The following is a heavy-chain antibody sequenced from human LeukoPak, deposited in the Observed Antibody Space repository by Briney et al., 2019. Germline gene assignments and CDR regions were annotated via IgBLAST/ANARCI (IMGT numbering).Heavy chain of an antibody. V-gene: IGHV1-18*01. CDR3: ARDRPDYYDSTAYLRGLYSAFGC. J-gene: IGHJ4*02. CDR1: GYTFSSYG. Sequence: ASVKVSCKASGYTFSSYGISWVRQAPGQGLEWMGRISVYNGNTKYAQKFQGRVTVTTDTSTSTAYMDLRSLRSDDTAVYYCARDRPDYYDSTAYLRGLYSAFGCWGQGTLVTVST. CDR2: ISVYNGNT. D-gene: IGHD3-22*01.